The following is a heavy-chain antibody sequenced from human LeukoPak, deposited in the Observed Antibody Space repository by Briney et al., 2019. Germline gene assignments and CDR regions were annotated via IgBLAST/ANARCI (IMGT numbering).Heavy chain of an antibody. D-gene: IGHD3-22*01. V-gene: IGHV1-3*01. CDR1: GYTFTSYA. J-gene: IGHJ4*02. CDR2: INAGNGNT. CDR3: ARDLMIVVPQAPFDY. Sequence: ASVKVSYKASGYTFTSYAMHWVRQAPGQRLEWMGWINAGNGNTKYPQKFQGRVTITRDTSASTAYMELSSLRSEDTAVYYCARDLMIVVPQAPFDYWGQGTLVTVSS.